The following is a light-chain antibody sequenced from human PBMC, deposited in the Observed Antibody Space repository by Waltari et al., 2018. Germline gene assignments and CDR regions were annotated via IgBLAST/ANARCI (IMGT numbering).Light chain of an antibody. V-gene: IGLV8-61*01. Sequence: QTVVTQEPSLSVSPGGTVTLTCALSSGSLSTTSYATWYQQTPCRVPRPLVYKANARFSWLPDRFSGSILVNTAALTITGAQADDESDYYCALYMGSGIWVFGGGTRLTVL. CDR3: ALYMGSGIWV. CDR2: KAN. CDR1: SGSLSTTSY. J-gene: IGLJ3*02.